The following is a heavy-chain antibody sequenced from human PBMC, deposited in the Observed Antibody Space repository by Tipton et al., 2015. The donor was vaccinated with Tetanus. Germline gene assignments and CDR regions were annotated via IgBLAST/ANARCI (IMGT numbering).Heavy chain of an antibody. CDR3: ARGWHSDPEGYCSGGTPLDY. Sequence: GSLRLSCAASGFTVSSNYMGWVRQAPGKGLEWVSVIYSCGSTYYADSVKGRFTISRDNSKNTLYLQMNSLRAEDTAVYYCARGWHSDPEGYCSGGTPLDYWGQGTLVTVSS. J-gene: IGHJ4*02. V-gene: IGHV3-66*03. D-gene: IGHD2-15*01. CDR1: GFTVSSNY. CDR2: IYSCGST.